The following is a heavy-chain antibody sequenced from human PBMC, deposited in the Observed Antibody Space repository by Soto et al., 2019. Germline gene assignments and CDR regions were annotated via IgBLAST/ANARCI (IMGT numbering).Heavy chain of an antibody. J-gene: IGHJ4*02. Sequence: SETLSLTCTVSGDSINSGDYYWSWIRQHPGKGLEWIGYMYYGGSTYYNPSLKSRLTISVDTSKNQFYLKLSSVTAADTAVYYCAIVTFDSSTYSGYWGPGTLLTVS. D-gene: IGHD3-22*01. V-gene: IGHV4-31*03. CDR3: AIVTFDSSTYSGY. CDR1: GDSINSGDYY. CDR2: MYYGGST.